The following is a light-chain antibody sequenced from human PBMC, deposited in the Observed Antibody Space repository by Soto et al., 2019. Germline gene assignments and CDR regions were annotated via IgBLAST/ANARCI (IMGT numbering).Light chain of an antibody. CDR1: QSISSW. Sequence: DIQMTQSPSTLSASVGDRVTITCRASQSISSWLAWYQQKPGKAPKVLIYKASSFDSGIPSRFSSSGSETEFTLTISSLQPDDFATYYCQQYNSYPWTFGQGTKVEIK. V-gene: IGKV1-5*03. J-gene: IGKJ1*01. CDR2: KAS. CDR3: QQYNSYPWT.